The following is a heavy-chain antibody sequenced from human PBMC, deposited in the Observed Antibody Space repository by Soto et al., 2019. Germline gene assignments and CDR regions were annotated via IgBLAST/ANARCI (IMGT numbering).Heavy chain of an antibody. Sequence: QIQLVQSGAEVKKPGASVKVSCKASGYTFTSYGISWVRQAPGQGLEWMGWISAYNGNTNYAQNLQGRVTMTTDTSTSMAYMELRSLRSDDTAVYYCARVPRLAYYYDSSGYLFDYWGQGTLVTVSS. D-gene: IGHD3-22*01. CDR2: ISAYNGNT. CDR1: GYTFTSYG. J-gene: IGHJ4*02. V-gene: IGHV1-18*01. CDR3: ARVPRLAYYYDSSGYLFDY.